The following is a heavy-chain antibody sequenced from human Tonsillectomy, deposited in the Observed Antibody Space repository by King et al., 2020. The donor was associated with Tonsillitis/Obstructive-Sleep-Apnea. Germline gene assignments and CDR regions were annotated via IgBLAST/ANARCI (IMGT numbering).Heavy chain of an antibody. J-gene: IGHJ6*02. CDR1: GGSISSYY. CDR3: ARRRIQQVGWYGMDV. V-gene: IGHV4-59*08. CDR2: IYYSGST. D-gene: IGHD6-13*01. Sequence: QLQESGPGLVKPSETLSLTCTVSGGSISSYYWSWIRQPPGKGLEWIGYIYYSGSTNYNPSLKSRVTISVDTSKNQFALKLNTVTAADTGGYYCARRRIQQVGWYGMDVWGQGTTVTVSS.